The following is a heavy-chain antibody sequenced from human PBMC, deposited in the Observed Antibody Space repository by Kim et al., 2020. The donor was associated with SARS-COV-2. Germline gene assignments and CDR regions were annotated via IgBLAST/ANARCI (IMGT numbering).Heavy chain of an antibody. J-gene: IGHJ4*02. Sequence: GGSLRLSCAASRSTFSSYAMNWVRQAPGKGLEWVASVGVSTGSAYYADSVKGRFTISRDNSKNTLYLQMNSLRAEDTAVYYCTKSDQPAAAGRGYFDYWGQGTLVTVSS. V-gene: IGHV3-23*01. CDR3: TKSDQPAAAGRGYFDY. D-gene: IGHD6-13*01. CDR1: RSTFSSYA. CDR2: VGVSTGSA.